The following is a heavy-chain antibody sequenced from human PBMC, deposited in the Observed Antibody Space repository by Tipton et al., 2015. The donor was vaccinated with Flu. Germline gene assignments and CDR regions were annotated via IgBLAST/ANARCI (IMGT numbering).Heavy chain of an antibody. D-gene: IGHD4-11*01. V-gene: IGHV4-39*07. CDR2: IFHSGNA. CDR3: ARRDYSNYVSEPKNWFDP. J-gene: IGHJ5*02. CDR1: GGSVSSGNYY. Sequence: GLVKPSETLSLTCTVSGGSVSSGNYYWGWIRQPPGKGLEWIGNIFHSGNAYHNPSLKSRVTISVDTSKNQFSLKLTSVTAADTAVYYCARRDYSNYVSEPKNWFDPWGQGTLVTVSS.